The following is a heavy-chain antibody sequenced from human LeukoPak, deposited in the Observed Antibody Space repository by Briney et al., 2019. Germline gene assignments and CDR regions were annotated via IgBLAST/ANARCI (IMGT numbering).Heavy chain of an antibody. CDR2: ISDSGSGT. V-gene: IGHV3-23*01. Sequence: QPGGSLGLSCPASGFTFSSYAMSWVRQAPGKGLEWVSSISDSGSGTYYADSVKGRFTISRDNSKNTLYLQMNSLRAEDTAVYYCAKALGRTVTIMPPSSYNYYYYYSMDVWGQGTTVTVSS. CDR1: GFTFSSYA. CDR3: AKALGRTVTIMPPSSYNYYYYYSMDV. D-gene: IGHD4-11*01. J-gene: IGHJ6*02.